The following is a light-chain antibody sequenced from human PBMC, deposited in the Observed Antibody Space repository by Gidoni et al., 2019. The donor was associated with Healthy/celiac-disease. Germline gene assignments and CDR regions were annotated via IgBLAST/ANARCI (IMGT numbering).Light chain of an antibody. CDR3: YSTDSSGNHRV. J-gene: IGLJ3*02. V-gene: IGLV3-10*01. Sequence: SYELTQPPLVSVSPGQTARITCSGDALPKKYAYWYQQKSGQAPFLVIYEDSKRPSGIPERFSGSSSGTMATLTISGAQVEDEADYYCYSTDSSGNHRVFGGGTKLTVL. CDR2: EDS. CDR1: ALPKKY.